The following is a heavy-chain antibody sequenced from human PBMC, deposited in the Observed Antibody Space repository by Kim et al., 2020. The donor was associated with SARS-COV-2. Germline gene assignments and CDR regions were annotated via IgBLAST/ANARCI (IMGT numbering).Heavy chain of an antibody. CDR3: TRDDFWCGYYTY. CDR2: IRSKAYGGTT. V-gene: IGHV3-49*04. Sequence: GGSLRLSCTASGFTFGDYAMSWVRQAPGKGLEWVGFIRSKAYGGTTEYAASLKGRFTISRDDSKSIAYLQMNSLKTEDTAVYYCTRDDFWCGYYTYWGQGTLVTVSS. J-gene: IGHJ4*02. CDR1: GFTFGDYA. D-gene: IGHD3-3*01.